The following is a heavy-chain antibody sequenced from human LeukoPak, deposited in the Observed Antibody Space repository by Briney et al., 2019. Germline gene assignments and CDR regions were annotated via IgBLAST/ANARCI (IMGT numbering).Heavy chain of an antibody. Sequence: GGSLRLSCAASGFTFSTYSMNWDRQAPGKGLEWVSSISPTSTYIYYADSVKGRFTISRDNAKNSLYLQMNSLTAEDTAVYYCARGGTSTSGYDYWGHGSLVTVSS. V-gene: IGHV3-21*01. D-gene: IGHD2-2*01. CDR1: GFTFSTYS. J-gene: IGHJ4*01. CDR2: ISPTSTYI. CDR3: ARGGTSTSGYDY.